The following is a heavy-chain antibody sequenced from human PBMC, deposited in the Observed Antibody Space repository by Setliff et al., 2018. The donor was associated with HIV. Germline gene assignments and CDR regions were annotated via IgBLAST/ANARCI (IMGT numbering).Heavy chain of an antibody. D-gene: IGHD2-15*01. CDR1: GGSISSYY. J-gene: IGHJ5*02. V-gene: IGHV4-59*08. CDR2: IYYSVNT. CDR3: ARLAREEYCRGRTCYPNWFDP. Sequence: PGGSLRLTCTVSGGSISSYYWSWIRQPPGRGLEWIGYIYYSVNTNYNPSLKGRVTISVDTSKNQFSLKLSSVTDADTAVYYCARLAREEYCRGRTCYPNWFDPWGPGTLVTV.